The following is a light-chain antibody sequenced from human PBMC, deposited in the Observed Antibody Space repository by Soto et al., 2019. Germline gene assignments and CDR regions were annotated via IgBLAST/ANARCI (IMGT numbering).Light chain of an antibody. CDR2: DVN. CDR3: ISYAGSNKPA. V-gene: IGLV2-8*01. CDR1: SSDVGGYNY. J-gene: IGLJ2*01. Sequence: QSALTQPPSASGSPGQSVAISCSGTSSDVGGYNYVSWYQPHPGKAPKIMIYDVNKRPSGVPDRFSGSKSGNTASLTVSGLQAEDEADYYCISYAGSNKPAFGGGTKLTVL.